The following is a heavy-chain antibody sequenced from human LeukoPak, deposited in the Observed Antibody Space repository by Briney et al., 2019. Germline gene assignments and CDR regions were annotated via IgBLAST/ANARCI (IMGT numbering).Heavy chain of an antibody. V-gene: IGHV3-21*01. CDR1: GFTFSSYS. D-gene: IGHD1-1*01. CDR3: APSPAAQQDY. J-gene: IGHJ4*02. CDR2: ISSSSSYI. Sequence: PGGSLRLSCAASGFTFSSYSMNWVRQAPGKGLEWVSSISSSSSYIYYADSVEGRFTISRDNAKNTLYLQMNSLRAEDTALYYCAPSPAAQQDYWGQGILVTVSS.